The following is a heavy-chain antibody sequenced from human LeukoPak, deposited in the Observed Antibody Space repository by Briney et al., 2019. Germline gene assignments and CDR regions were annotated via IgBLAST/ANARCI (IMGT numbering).Heavy chain of an antibody. CDR2: IRQDGSEK. Sequence: GGSLRLSCVASGFTFSSYWMSWVRQAPGKGLEWVANIRQDGSEKYYVDSVKGRFTISRDNAKNSLYLQMNSLRAEDTAVYYCARDGITMIVDAFDIWGQGTMVTVSS. CDR1: GFTFSSYW. CDR3: ARDGITMIVDAFDI. V-gene: IGHV3-7*01. J-gene: IGHJ3*02. D-gene: IGHD3-22*01.